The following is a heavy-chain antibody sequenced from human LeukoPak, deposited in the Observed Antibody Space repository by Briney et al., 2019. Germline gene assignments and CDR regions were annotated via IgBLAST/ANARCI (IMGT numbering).Heavy chain of an antibody. CDR3: ARTIYSYGYFDD. CDR2: INHSGST. D-gene: IGHD5-18*01. Sequence: SETLSLTCAVYGGSFSGYYWSWIRQPPGKGLEWIGEINHSGSTNYNPSLKSRVTISVDTSKNQFSLKLSSVTAADTAVYYCARTIYSYGYFDDWGQGTLVTVSS. V-gene: IGHV4-34*01. CDR1: GGSFSGYY. J-gene: IGHJ4*02.